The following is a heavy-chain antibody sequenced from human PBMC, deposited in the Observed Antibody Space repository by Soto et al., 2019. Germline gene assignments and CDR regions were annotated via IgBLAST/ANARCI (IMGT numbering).Heavy chain of an antibody. CDR1: GYTFTSYD. J-gene: IGHJ4*02. Sequence: ASVKVSCKASGYTFTSYDINWVRQATGQGLEWMGWMNPNSGNTGYAQKFQGRVTMTRNTSISTAYMELSSLRSEDTAVYYCARGYSGSYYGLYYFDYWGQGNLVTVSS. V-gene: IGHV1-8*01. CDR3: ARGYSGSYYGLYYFDY. CDR2: MNPNSGNT. D-gene: IGHD1-26*01.